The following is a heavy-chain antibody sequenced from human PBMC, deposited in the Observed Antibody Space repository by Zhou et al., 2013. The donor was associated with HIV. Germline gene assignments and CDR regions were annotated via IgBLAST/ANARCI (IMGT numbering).Heavy chain of an antibody. D-gene: IGHD6-13*01. Sequence: QVQLVQSGAEVKKPGSSVKVSCKASGGTFSSYAISWVRQAPGQGLEWMGRIIPILGIANYAQKFQGRVTITADKSTSTAYMELSSLRSEDTAVYYCARVGGLGQLGYFQHWGQGTLVTVSS. CDR2: IIPILGIA. V-gene: IGHV1-69*04. CDR1: GGTFSSYA. J-gene: IGHJ1*01. CDR3: ARVGGLGQLGYFQH.